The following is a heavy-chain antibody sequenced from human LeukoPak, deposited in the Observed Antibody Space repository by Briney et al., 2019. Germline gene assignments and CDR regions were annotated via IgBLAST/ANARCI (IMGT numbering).Heavy chain of an antibody. CDR1: GYTFTSYG. CDR3: ARVAAAGSPAGY. J-gene: IGHJ4*02. V-gene: IGHV1-18*01. D-gene: IGHD6-13*01. CDR2: ISAYNGNT. Sequence: ASVKVSCKASGYTFTSYGISWVRQAPGQGLEWMGWISAYNGNTNYAQKLQGRVTMTTDTSTGTAYMELRSLRSDDTAVYYCARVAAAGSPAGYWGQGTLVTVSS.